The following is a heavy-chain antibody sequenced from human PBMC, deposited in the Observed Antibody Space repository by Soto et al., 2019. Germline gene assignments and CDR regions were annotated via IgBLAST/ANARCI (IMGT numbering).Heavy chain of an antibody. CDR1: GGSFSGYY. J-gene: IGHJ4*02. CDR2: INHSGST. D-gene: IGHD3-3*01. Sequence: ASETLSLTCAVYGGSFSGYYWSWIRQPPGKGLEWIGEINHSGSTNYNPSLKSRVTISVDTSKNQFSLKLSSVTAADTAVYYCARATRPITIFGVVIIGYFDYWGQGTLVTVSS. CDR3: ARATRPITIFGVVIIGYFDY. V-gene: IGHV4-34*01.